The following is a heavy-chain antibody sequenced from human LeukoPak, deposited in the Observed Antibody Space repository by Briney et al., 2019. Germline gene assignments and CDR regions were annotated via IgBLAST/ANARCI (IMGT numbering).Heavy chain of an antibody. CDR2: IYYTGST. Sequence: SETLSLTCTVSGGSLSTYYWSWIRQTPGKGLEGIGHIYYTGSTNSYPSLKTRVTISVDTSKNQFSLRLSSVTAADTAVYYCARWVDLTVYWGQGTLVTVSS. D-gene: IGHD3-9*01. V-gene: IGHV4-59*08. CDR1: GGSLSTYY. CDR3: ARWVDLTVY. J-gene: IGHJ4*02.